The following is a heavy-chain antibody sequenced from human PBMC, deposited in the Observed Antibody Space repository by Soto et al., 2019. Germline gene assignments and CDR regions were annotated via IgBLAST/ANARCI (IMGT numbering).Heavy chain of an antibody. CDR3: ARIAVAGTRFDY. J-gene: IGHJ4*02. Sequence: PSETLSLTCTVSGDSISSYYWSWIRQPPGKGLEWIGYIYYSGSTNYNPSLKSRVTISVDKSKNQFSLNLSSVTAAGTAVYYCARIAVAGTRFDYWGQGTLVTVSS. CDR1: GDSISSYY. CDR2: IYYSGST. V-gene: IGHV4-59*12. D-gene: IGHD6-19*01.